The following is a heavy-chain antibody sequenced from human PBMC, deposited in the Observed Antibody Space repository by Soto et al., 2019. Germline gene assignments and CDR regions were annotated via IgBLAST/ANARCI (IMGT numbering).Heavy chain of an antibody. CDR1: GFSLNTGGVG. Sequence: ITLKESGPTLVKPTQTLTLTCTFSGFSLNTGGVGVGWVRQPRGKAMEWLALIYWDDDDRYRPSLMSRLNIIKDTINNKVVLTMTNMDPEDTATYYCVRNWRYYGGDYYYGMDAWGQGTTVTVSS. J-gene: IGHJ6*02. V-gene: IGHV2-5*02. D-gene: IGHD3-10*01. CDR2: IYWDDDD. CDR3: VRNWRYYGGDYYYGMDA.